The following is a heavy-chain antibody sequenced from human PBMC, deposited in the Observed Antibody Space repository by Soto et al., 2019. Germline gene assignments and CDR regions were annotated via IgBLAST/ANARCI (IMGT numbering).Heavy chain of an antibody. Sequence: QVQLQESGPGLVKPSETLSLTCTVSGGSISSYYWSWIRQPPGKGLEWIGYIYYSGSTNYNPSLKCRVNISVDTSKNQFSLKLSSVTAADTAVYYCARSDGRYWGQGTLVTVSS. CDR1: GGSISSYY. V-gene: IGHV4-59*01. CDR3: ARSDGRY. J-gene: IGHJ4*02. CDR2: IYYSGST.